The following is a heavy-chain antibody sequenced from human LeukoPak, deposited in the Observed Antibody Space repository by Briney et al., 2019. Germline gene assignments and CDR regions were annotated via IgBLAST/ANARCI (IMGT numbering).Heavy chain of an antibody. D-gene: IGHD3-22*01. CDR2: MRSKTQNYAT. J-gene: IGHJ4*02. CDR1: GFTFSNYG. Sequence: GGSLRLSCAASGFTFSNYGMHWVRQAPGKGLEWVGRMRSKTQNYATAYAASVKGRFTISRDDSKNTAFLQMNSLKTEDTAVYYCTNYDDSSDLWGYWGQGTLVTVSS. V-gene: IGHV3-73*01. CDR3: TNYDDSSDLWGY.